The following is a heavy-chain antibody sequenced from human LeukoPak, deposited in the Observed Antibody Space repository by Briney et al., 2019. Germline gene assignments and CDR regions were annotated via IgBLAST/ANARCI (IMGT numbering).Heavy chain of an antibody. V-gene: IGHV3-23*01. CDR1: GFTFSSYS. CDR2: TSGSGANT. Sequence: PGGSLRLSCAASGFTFSSYSMSWVRQAPGKGLEWVSATSGSGANTYYTNSVKGRFTISRDNSKNTLYLQMNSLRVEDTALYYCAKGRGDSDNYYYPDFDPWGQGTLVTVSS. J-gene: IGHJ5*02. D-gene: IGHD3-22*01. CDR3: AKGRGDSDNYYYPDFDP.